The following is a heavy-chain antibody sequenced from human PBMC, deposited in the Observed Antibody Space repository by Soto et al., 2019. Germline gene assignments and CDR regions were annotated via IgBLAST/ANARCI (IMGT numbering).Heavy chain of an antibody. V-gene: IGHV1-69*13. D-gene: IGHD3-16*02. CDR3: ARGPGMITFGGVIVSGPIDY. CDR1: GGTFSSYA. J-gene: IGHJ4*02. CDR2: IIPIFGTA. Sequence: GASVKVSCKASGGTFSSYAISWVRQAPGQGLEWMGGIIPIFGTANYAQKFQGRVTITADESTSTAYMELSSLRSEDTAVYYCARGPGMITFGGVIVSGPIDYWGQGTLVTVSS.